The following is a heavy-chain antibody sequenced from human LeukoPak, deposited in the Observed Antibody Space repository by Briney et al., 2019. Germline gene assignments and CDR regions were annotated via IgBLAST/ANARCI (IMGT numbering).Heavy chain of an antibody. CDR3: ARVTSTSDTFDY. D-gene: IGHD2-2*01. CDR2: IYYSGST. J-gene: IGHJ4*02. Sequence: SETLSLTCTVSGGPISSYYWSWIRQPPGKGLEWIGYIYYSGSTNYNPSLKSRVTISVDTSKNQFSLKLSSVTAADTAVYYCARVTSTSDTFDYWGQGTLVTVSS. V-gene: IGHV4-59*01. CDR1: GGPISSYY.